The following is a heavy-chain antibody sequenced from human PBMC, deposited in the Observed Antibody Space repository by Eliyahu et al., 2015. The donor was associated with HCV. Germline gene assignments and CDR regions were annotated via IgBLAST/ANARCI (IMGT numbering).Heavy chain of an antibody. J-gene: IGHJ5*02. CDR2: ISTYNGNT. CDR3: ARGAPVAGRIDP. Sequence: QVQLVQSGAEVKRPGASVMVSCKASGYTFTTYGISXVRQAPGQGXXWMGWISTYNGNTDYVQKFQGRVTMTTDTSTSTAYMELRSLRSDDTAVYYCARGAPVAGRIDPWGQGTLVTVSS. V-gene: IGHV1-18*01. CDR1: GYTFTTYG. D-gene: IGHD6-19*01.